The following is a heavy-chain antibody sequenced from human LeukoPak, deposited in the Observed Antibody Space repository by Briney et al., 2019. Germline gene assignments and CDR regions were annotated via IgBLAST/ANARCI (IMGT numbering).Heavy chain of an antibody. CDR2: IYNSGST. CDR3: ARDGGAYYGSGSYYNWFDS. J-gene: IGHJ5*01. Sequence: SETLSLTCTVSGGSISSYYWSWIRQPAGKGLEWIGRIYNSGSTTYNPSLKSRVTMSVDTSKNQFSLKLSSVTAADTAVYYCARDGGAYYGSGSYYNWFDSWGQGTLVTVSS. CDR1: GGSISSYY. D-gene: IGHD3-10*01. V-gene: IGHV4-4*07.